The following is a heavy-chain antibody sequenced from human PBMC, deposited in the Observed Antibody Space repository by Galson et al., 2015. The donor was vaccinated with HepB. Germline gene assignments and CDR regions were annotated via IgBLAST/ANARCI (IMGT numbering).Heavy chain of an antibody. Sequence: VKASCKVSRYTFADSNMHWGQQAPGKGLEWLGLVDPEVGETIHGEKFQDRVTITAETSTDTANMELSSRGSEDTAVHYCATDLYGDYSLGGYWGQGTLVTVSS. CDR1: RYTFADSN. J-gene: IGHJ4*02. D-gene: IGHD4-17*01. CDR3: ATDLYGDYSLGGY. CDR2: VDPEVGET. V-gene: IGHV1-69-2*01.